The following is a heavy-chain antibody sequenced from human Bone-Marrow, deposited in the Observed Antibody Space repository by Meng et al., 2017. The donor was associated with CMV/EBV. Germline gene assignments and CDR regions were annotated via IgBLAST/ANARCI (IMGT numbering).Heavy chain of an antibody. D-gene: IGHD2-2*01. V-gene: IGHV4-34*01. J-gene: IGHJ6*01. CDR1: GGSFSGYY. CDR2: INHSGST. CDR3: ARDNCWGLYCSSTSLEYYYYGMDV. Sequence: SETLSLTCAVYGGSFSGYYWSWIRQPPGKGLEWIGEINHSGSTNYNPSLKSRVTISVDTSKNQFSLKLSSVTAADTAVYYCARDNCWGLYCSSTSLEYYYYGMDVWGQGTTVTVSS.